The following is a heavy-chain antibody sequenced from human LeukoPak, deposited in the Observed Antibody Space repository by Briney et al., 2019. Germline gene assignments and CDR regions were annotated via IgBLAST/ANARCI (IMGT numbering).Heavy chain of an antibody. CDR2: IYSSGST. Sequence: SETLSLTCTVSGGPINSDYWNWLRQPPGQGLEWIGYIYSSGSTNYNPSLNSRVSISLDTSKNQLSLKLGPVTAADTAVYYCARGAGRWAIWGQGTMDTVSS. CDR3: ARGAGRWAI. CDR1: GGPINSDY. J-gene: IGHJ3*02. D-gene: IGHD4-23*01. V-gene: IGHV4-59*01.